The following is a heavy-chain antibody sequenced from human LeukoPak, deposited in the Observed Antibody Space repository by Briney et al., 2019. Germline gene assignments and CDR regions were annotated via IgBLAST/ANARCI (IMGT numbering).Heavy chain of an antibody. Sequence: GGSLRLSCAASGFTFSTNDMNWIRQPPRKGLEWVSYISSSGSTIYYADSVKGRFTISRDNAKNSLFLQMNSLRDEDTGVYYCATTTVTTFDFDYWGQGTRVTVSS. J-gene: IGHJ4*02. D-gene: IGHD4-17*01. CDR2: ISSSGSTI. V-gene: IGHV3-48*03. CDR1: GFTFSTND. CDR3: ATTTVTTFDFDY.